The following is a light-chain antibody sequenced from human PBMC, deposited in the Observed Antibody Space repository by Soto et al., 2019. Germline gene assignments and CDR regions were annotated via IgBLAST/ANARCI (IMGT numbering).Light chain of an antibody. CDR2: EVS. CDR1: SSDVGGYNY. V-gene: IGLV2-8*01. J-gene: IGLJ2*01. CDR3: SSYAGSNNLV. Sequence: QSALTQPPSASGSPGQSVTISCTGTSSDVGGYNYVSWYQHHPGKAPKFMIYEVSKRPSGVSDRFSGSKSGNTASLTVSGLQAEDEADYYCSSYAGSNNLVFGGGTKVTAL.